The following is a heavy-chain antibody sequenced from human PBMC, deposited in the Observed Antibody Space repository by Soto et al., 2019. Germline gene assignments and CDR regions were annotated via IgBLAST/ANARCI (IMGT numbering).Heavy chain of an antibody. Sequence: PSQTRSLTCAVSGGSISGSYYYWGWLRQSPGKGPERIGSVFYTGFTSYNPYLESSVSVSVDTSKNRFCLKVSGVSAADTAVYYCATHQTGYNWTYFDHWGQGALVTVSS. CDR3: ATHQTGYNWTYFDH. CDR2: VFYTGFT. V-gene: IGHV4-39*01. D-gene: IGHD1-20*01. J-gene: IGHJ4*02. CDR1: GGSISGSYYY.